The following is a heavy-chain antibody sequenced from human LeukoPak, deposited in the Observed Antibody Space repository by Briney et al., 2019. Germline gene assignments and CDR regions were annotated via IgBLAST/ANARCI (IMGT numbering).Heavy chain of an antibody. CDR1: GGSISSYY. CDR3: ARGVYIAAAQYGY. CDR2: IYYSGTT. V-gene: IGHV4-59*01. D-gene: IGHD6-13*01. J-gene: IGHJ4*02. Sequence: SETLSLTCTVPGGSISSYYWSWIRQPPGKGLEWIGYIYYSGTTNYNPSLKSRVTISVDTPKNQFSLKLSSVTAADTAVYYCARGVYIAAAQYGYWGQGTLVTVSS.